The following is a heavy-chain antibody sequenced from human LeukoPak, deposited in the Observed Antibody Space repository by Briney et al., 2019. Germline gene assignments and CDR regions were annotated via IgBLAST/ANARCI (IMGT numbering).Heavy chain of an antibody. J-gene: IGHJ4*02. Sequence: QTGGSLRLSCTSSGFTFGTYAVSWFRQAPGKGLERVAFIRSKTYGGTTEYAASVKGRFTISRDDSKSIAYLQMNSLKTEDTAVYYCTRYSGRTDYWGQGTLVSVSS. CDR2: IRSKTYGGTT. V-gene: IGHV3-49*03. D-gene: IGHD5-18*01. CDR1: GFTFGTYA. CDR3: TRYSGRTDY.